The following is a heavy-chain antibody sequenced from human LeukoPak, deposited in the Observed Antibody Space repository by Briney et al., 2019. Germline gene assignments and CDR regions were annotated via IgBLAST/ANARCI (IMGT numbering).Heavy chain of an antibody. V-gene: IGHV1-8*01. Sequence: GASVKVSCKASGYTFTSYDINWVRQASGQGLEWMGWMNPNSGNTGYAQKFQGRVTMTRNTSINTAYMGLSSLRSEDTAVYYCARGRLTYYDFWSGSNLNWFDPWGQGTLVTVSS. J-gene: IGHJ5*02. CDR1: GYTFTSYD. CDR3: ARGRLTYYDFWSGSNLNWFDP. D-gene: IGHD3-3*01. CDR2: MNPNSGNT.